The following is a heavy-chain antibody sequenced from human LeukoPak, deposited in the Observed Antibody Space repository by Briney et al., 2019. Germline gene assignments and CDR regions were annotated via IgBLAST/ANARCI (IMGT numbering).Heavy chain of an antibody. V-gene: IGHV3-11*04. J-gene: IGHJ4*02. CDR3: ARDVKTRYCSSTSCYVPFDY. CDR2: ISSSGSTI. CDR1: GFTFSDYY. Sequence: GGSLRLSCAASGFTFSDYYMSWIRQAPGKGLEWVSYISSSGSTIYYADSVKGRFTISRDNAKNPLYLQMNSLRAEDTAVYYCARDVKTRYCSSTSCYVPFDYWGQGTLVTVSS. D-gene: IGHD2-2*01.